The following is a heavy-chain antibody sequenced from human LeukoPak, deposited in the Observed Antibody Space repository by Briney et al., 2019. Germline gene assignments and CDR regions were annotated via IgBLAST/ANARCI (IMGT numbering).Heavy chain of an antibody. D-gene: IGHD6-13*01. CDR1: GYTFTSYG. Sequence: ASVKVSFKASGYTFTSYGISWVRQAPGQGLEWMGWISAYNGNTNYAQKLQGRVTMTTDTSTSTAYMELRSLRSDDTAVYYCARDPGSSSWYISFDYWGQGTLVTVSS. J-gene: IGHJ4*02. CDR3: ARDPGSSSWYISFDY. CDR2: ISAYNGNT. V-gene: IGHV1-18*01.